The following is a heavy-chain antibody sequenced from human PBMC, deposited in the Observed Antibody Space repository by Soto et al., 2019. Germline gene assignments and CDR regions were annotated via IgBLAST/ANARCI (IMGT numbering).Heavy chain of an antibody. V-gene: IGHV1-18*01. J-gene: IGHJ4*02. CDR2: ISAYNCNT. CDR1: GYTFTSYG. D-gene: IGHD2-15*01. Sequence: ASVKVSCKASGYTFTSYGISWVRQAPGQGLEWMGWISAYNCNTNYAQKLQGRVTMTTDTSTSTAYMELRSLRSDDTAVYYCARDRPKGLQPTAASGDYWGQGTLVTVSS. CDR3: ARDRPKGLQPTAASGDY.